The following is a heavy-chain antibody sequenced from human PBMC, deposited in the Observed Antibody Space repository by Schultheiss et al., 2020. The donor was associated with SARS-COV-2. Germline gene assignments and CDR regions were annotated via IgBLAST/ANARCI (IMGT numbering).Heavy chain of an antibody. CDR3: ARAEYSSSWYWHFDY. V-gene: IGHV4-59*12. D-gene: IGHD6-13*01. CDR1: GGSISSYY. J-gene: IGHJ4*02. CDR2: IYYSGST. Sequence: SETLSLTCTVSGGSISSYYWSWIRQPPGKGLEWIGYIYYSGSTNYNPSLKSRVTISVDTSKNQFSLKLSSVTAADTAVYYCARAEYSSSWYWHFDYWGQGTLVTVSS.